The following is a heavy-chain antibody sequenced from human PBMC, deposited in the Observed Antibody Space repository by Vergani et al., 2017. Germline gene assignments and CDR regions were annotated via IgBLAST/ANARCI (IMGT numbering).Heavy chain of an antibody. CDR3: AKGPFCSSTSCPDYYYYYYMDV. D-gene: IGHD2-2*01. V-gene: IGHV3-23*01. J-gene: IGHJ6*03. CDR2: ISGSGGSI. Sequence: EVQLLESGGGLVQPGGSLRLSCAASGFTFSSYAMSWVRQAPGKGLEWVSAISGSGGSIYYADSVKGRFTISRDNSKNTLYLQMNSLRAEDTAVYYCAKGPFCSSTSCPDYYYYYYMDVWGKGTTVTVSS. CDR1: GFTFSSYA.